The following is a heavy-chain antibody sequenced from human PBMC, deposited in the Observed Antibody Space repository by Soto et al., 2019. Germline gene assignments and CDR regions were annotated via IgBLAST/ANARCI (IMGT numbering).Heavy chain of an antibody. Sequence: GGSLRLSCAASGFTLISYALHWVRQAPGKGLEWVAVISYDGSNKYYADSVKGRFTIPRDNSKNTLYLQMNSLRAEDTAVYYCASEFCSGARTGYYFYYRGRGALVIVYS. J-gene: IGHJ4*02. CDR3: ASEFCSGARTGYYFYY. V-gene: IGHV3-30-3*01. D-gene: IGHD3-3*01. CDR1: GFTLISYA. CDR2: ISYDGSNK.